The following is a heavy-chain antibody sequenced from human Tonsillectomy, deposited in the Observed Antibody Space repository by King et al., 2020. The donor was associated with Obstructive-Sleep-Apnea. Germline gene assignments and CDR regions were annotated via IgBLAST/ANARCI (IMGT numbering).Heavy chain of an antibody. Sequence: VQLVESGGGVVQPGRSLRLSCAASGFTFSSYGMHWVRQAPGKGLEWVAVIWYDGSNKYYAGSVKGRFTISRDNSKNTLYLQMNSLRAEDTAVYYCARNDLVRSSGIFDYWGQGTLVTVSS. CDR3: ARNDLVRSSGIFDY. D-gene: IGHD6-19*01. J-gene: IGHJ4*02. CDR2: IWYDGSNK. V-gene: IGHV3-33*01. CDR1: GFTFSSYG.